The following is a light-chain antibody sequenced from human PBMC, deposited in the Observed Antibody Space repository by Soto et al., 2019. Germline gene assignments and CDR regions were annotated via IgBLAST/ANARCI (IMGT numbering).Light chain of an antibody. CDR3: LLYYGGAPV. V-gene: IGLV7-43*01. J-gene: IGLJ3*02. Sequence: QAVVTQEPSPTVSPGGTVTLTCASSTGAVTSGYYPNWFQQKPGQAPTALIYSTSNKHSWTPARFSGSLLGGKAALTLSGVQPEDEAEYYCLLYYGGAPVFGGGTKLTVL. CDR2: STS. CDR1: TGAVTSGYY.